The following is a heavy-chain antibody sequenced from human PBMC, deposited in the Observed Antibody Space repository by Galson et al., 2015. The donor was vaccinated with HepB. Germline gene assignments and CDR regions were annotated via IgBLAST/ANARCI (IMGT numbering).Heavy chain of an antibody. Sequence: SLRLSCAASGFAFSSYNMNWVRQAPGKGLEWVSLITGSSSAIYYADSVTGRFTISRDNAKNSLYLQMNSLRAEDTAVYFCARNFDYWGQGTLVTVSS. V-gene: IGHV3-48*04. CDR2: ITGSSSAI. CDR1: GFAFSSYN. J-gene: IGHJ4*02. CDR3: ARNFDY.